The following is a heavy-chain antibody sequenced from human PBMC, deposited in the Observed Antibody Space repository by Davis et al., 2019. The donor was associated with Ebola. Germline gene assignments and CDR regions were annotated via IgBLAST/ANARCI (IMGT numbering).Heavy chain of an antibody. J-gene: IGHJ4*02. CDR3: AKDIGRRSVAGTLDY. Sequence: SLKISCAASGFTFSTYGMGWVRQAPGKGLEWVSYISWNSVIVAYADSVKGRFTISRDNAKNSLYLQMDGLRSEDTALYYCAKDIGRRSVAGTLDYWGRGSLVTVSS. D-gene: IGHD6-19*01. CDR1: GFTFSTYG. CDR2: ISWNSVIV. V-gene: IGHV3-9*01.